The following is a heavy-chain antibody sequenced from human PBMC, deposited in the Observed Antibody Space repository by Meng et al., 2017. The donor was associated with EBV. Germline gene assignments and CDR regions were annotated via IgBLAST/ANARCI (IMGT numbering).Heavy chain of an antibody. CDR3: AKGADLAAAGTFWFDP. CDR2: INPNSGGT. D-gene: IGHD6-13*01. V-gene: IGHV1-2*06. Sequence: QGQVVQFGAEVKKPGASVKVSCKASGYTFTGYYMHWVRQAPGQGLEWMGRINPNSGGTNYAQKFQGRVTMTRDTSISTAYMELSRLRSDDTAVYYCAKGADLAAAGTFWFDPWGQGTLVTVSS. J-gene: IGHJ5*02. CDR1: GYTFTGYY.